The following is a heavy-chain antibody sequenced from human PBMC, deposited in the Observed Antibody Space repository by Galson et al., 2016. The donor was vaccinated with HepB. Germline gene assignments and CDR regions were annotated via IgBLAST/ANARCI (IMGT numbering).Heavy chain of an antibody. V-gene: IGHV3-11*06. CDR1: GFTFSDYY. Sequence: SLRLSCAASGFTFSDYYMSWIRQAPGKGLEWVSYISGNSGDRDYADSVRGRFSISRDNAKNLLYLQMNNLRAEGTAVYYCARDLESGNYNKYFHHWGQGTLVTVSS. D-gene: IGHD4-11*01. CDR3: ARDLESGNYNKYFHH. CDR2: ISGNSGDR. J-gene: IGHJ1*01.